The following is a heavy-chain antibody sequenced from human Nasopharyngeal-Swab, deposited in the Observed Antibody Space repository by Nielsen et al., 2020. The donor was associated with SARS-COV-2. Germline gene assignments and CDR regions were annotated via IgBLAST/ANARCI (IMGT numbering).Heavy chain of an antibody. V-gene: IGHV3-30*03. CDR2: ISYDGSNK. CDR3: ARDRLAVAGEVGGWFDP. Sequence: GESLKISCAASGFTFSSYGMHWVRQAPGKGLEWVAVISYDGSNKYYADSVKGRFTISRDNSKNTLYLQMNSLRAEDTAVYYCARDRLAVAGEVGGWFDPWGQGTLVTVSS. CDR1: GFTFSSYG. D-gene: IGHD6-19*01. J-gene: IGHJ5*02.